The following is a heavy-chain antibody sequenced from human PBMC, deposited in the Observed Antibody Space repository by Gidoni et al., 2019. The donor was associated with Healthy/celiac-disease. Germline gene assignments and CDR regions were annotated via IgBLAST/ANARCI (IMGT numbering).Heavy chain of an antibody. V-gene: IGHV3-23*01. CDR2: MSGSGGST. CDR3: AKDRVVTMIVVVTNFDY. J-gene: IGHJ4*02. Sequence: EVQLLESGGGWVQPGGSLRLSCAASGFPLSSYAMSWVRQAPGKGLEWVSAMSGSGGSTYYADSVKGRFTISRDNSKNTLYLQMNSLRAEDTAVYYCAKDRVVTMIVVVTNFDYWGQGTLVTVSS. CDR1: GFPLSSYA. D-gene: IGHD3-22*01.